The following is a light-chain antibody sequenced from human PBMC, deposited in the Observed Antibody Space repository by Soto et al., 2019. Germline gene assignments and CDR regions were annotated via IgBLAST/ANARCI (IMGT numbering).Light chain of an antibody. CDR2: DTH. Sequence: QSVLTQTPSASGTPGQRVTISCSGSRSNIGSNTVHWYQQFPGAAPKLLIYDTHQRPSGVPDRFSGSESGTSASLAISGLQSEDDADYFCAAWDDSLNAVVFGGGTKLTVL. J-gene: IGLJ2*01. CDR3: AAWDDSLNAVV. CDR1: RSNIGSNT. V-gene: IGLV1-44*01.